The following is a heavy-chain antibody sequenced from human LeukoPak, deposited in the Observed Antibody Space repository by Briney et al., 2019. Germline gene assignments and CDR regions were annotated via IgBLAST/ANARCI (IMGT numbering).Heavy chain of an antibody. Sequence: PSETLSLTCAVYGGSFSGYYWSWIRQPPGKGLEWFGEINHSRNTNYNPSLKSRVTLSLDTSKNQFSLKLSSVTAADTAVYYCARGGSAANRAPLWGEGTLVTVSS. J-gene: IGHJ4*02. D-gene: IGHD6-13*01. V-gene: IGHV4-34*01. CDR1: GGSFSGYY. CDR2: INHSRNT. CDR3: ARGGSAANRAPL.